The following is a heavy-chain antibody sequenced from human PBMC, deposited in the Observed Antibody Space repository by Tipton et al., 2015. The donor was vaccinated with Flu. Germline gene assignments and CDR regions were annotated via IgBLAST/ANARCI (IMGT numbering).Heavy chain of an antibody. Sequence: QSGAEVKKPGASVKVSCKASGYTFTGYYMHWVRQAPGQELEWMGWINPNSGGTNYAQKFQGWVTMTRDTSISTAYMELSRLRSDDTAVYYCARDTEESYYGMDVWGQGTTVTVSS. CDR1: GYTFTGYY. J-gene: IGHJ6*02. CDR3: ARDTEESYYGMDV. V-gene: IGHV1-2*04. CDR2: INPNSGGT.